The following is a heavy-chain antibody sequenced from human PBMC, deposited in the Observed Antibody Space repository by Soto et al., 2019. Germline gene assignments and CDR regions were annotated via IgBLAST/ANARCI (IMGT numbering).Heavy chain of an antibody. CDR1: GYTFTSYG. V-gene: IGHV1-3*01. CDR2: VNAANGDT. J-gene: IGHJ5*02. CDR3: VRRHVSATGIDWFDP. Sequence: ASVKVSCKASGYTFTSYGIHWVRQAPGQRLEWMGWVNAANGDTKYSPKFQGRVTITRDTSASTAYTELSSLRSEDTAVYYCVRRHVSATGIDWFDPWGQGTLVTVSS. D-gene: IGHD6-13*01.